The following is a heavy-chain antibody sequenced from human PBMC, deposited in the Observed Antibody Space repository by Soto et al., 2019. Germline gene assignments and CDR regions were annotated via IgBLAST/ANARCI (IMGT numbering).Heavy chain of an antibody. V-gene: IGHV3-7*01. CDR2: IKQDGSEK. CDR3: ATSRTPFDY. Sequence: PGGSLRLSCATSGFIFSTYWMSWVRQAPGKGLEWVANIKQDGSEKYYVDAVKGRFTISRNNAKDSVYLQMNSLRVEDTAVYYCATSRTPFDYWGQGVLVTVSS. D-gene: IGHD2-15*01. J-gene: IGHJ4*02. CDR1: GFIFSTYW.